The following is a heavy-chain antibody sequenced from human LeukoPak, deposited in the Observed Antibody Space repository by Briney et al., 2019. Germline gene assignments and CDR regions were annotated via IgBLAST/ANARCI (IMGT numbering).Heavy chain of an antibody. Sequence: MASETLSLTCTVSGGSISSGGYYWSWIRQHPGKGLEWIGYIYYSGSTYYNPSLKSRVTISVDTSKNQFSLKLSSVTAADTAVYYCAAYDFWSGYYPDYWGQGTLVTVSS. CDR3: AAYDFWSGYYPDY. J-gene: IGHJ4*02. D-gene: IGHD3-3*01. CDR1: GGSISSGGYY. V-gene: IGHV4-31*03. CDR2: IYYSGST.